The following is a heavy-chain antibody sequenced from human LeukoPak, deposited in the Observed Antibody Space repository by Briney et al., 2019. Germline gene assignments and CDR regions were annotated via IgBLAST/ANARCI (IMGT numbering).Heavy chain of an antibody. CDR1: GGSISSYY. Sequence: SETLSLACTVSGGSISSYYWSLIRQPPGKGLEWIGYIYYSGSTNYNPSLKSRVTISVDTSKNQFSLKLSSVTAADTAVYYCARGVRGVTLVYFDYWGQGTLVTVSS. CDR3: ARGVRGVTLVYFDY. D-gene: IGHD3-10*01. CDR2: IYYSGST. J-gene: IGHJ4*02. V-gene: IGHV4-59*01.